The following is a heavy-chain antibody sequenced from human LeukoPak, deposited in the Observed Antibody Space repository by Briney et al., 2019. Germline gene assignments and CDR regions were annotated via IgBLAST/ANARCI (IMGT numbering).Heavy chain of an antibody. D-gene: IGHD6-13*01. Sequence: GGSLRLSCTASGFTFISYEMNWVRQAPGKGLEWVSYISSSGSSIYYADSVRGRFATSRDNAQNSLYLQMNSLRAEDTAVYYCARAKYSNSWNDAFDIWGQGTMVTVSS. CDR3: ARAKYSNSWNDAFDI. CDR1: GFTFISYE. J-gene: IGHJ3*02. V-gene: IGHV3-48*03. CDR2: ISSSGSSI.